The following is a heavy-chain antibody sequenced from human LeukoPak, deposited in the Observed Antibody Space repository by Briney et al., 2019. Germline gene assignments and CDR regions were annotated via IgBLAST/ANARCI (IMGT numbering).Heavy chain of an antibody. CDR2: ISYSGST. CDR3: ARPGSGRYNINAFDI. CDR1: GGSISSYY. V-gene: IGHV4-59*01. Sequence: SETLSLTCIVSGGSISSYYWSWIRQPPGKGLEWIGYISYSGSTNSNPSLKSRVTISVDTSKNQFSLKLSSVAAADTAVYYCARPGSGRYNINAFDIWGQGTMVTVSS. J-gene: IGHJ3*02. D-gene: IGHD6-19*01.